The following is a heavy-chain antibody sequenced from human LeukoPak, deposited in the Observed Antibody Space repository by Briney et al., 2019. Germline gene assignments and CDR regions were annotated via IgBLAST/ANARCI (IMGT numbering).Heavy chain of an antibody. J-gene: IGHJ4*02. CDR1: GFTFSSYA. D-gene: IGHD1-14*01. V-gene: IGHV3-30-3*01. CDR3: ARDLLPDAYYFDY. Sequence: SGRSLRLSCAASGFTFSSYAMHWVRQAPGKGLEWVAVISYDGSNKYYADSVKCRFTISRDNSKNTLYLQMNSLRAEDTAVYYCARDLLPDAYYFDYWGQGTLVTVSS. CDR2: ISYDGSNK.